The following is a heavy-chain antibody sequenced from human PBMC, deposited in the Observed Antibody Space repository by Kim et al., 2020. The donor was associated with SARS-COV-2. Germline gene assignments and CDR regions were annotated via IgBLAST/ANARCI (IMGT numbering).Heavy chain of an antibody. CDR1: GGSISSYY. J-gene: IGHJ6*02. CDR3: ARASMVRGVTLYYYYYGMDV. V-gene: IGHV4-59*13. D-gene: IGHD3-10*01. CDR2: IYYSGST. Sequence: SETLSLTCTVSGGSISSYYWSWIRQPPGKGLEWIGYIYYSGSTNYNPSLKSRVTISVDTSKNQFSLKLSSVTAADTAVYYCARASMVRGVTLYYYYYGMDVWGQGTTVTVSS.